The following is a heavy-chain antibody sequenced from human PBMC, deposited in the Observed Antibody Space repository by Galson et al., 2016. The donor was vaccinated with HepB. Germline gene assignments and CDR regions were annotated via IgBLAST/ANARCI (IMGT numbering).Heavy chain of an antibody. CDR2: ISYDGSNK. J-gene: IGHJ4*01. V-gene: IGHV3-30-3*01. CDR1: GFTFSLFA. CDR3: ARARDRYGSGGPLDY. D-gene: IGHD3-10*01. Sequence: SLRLSCAASGFTFSLFAIHWVRQAPGKGLEWVAMISYDGSNKYYADSVKGRFTISRDNPKNTLYLQMDSLSIEDTAIYSCARARDRYGSGGPLDYWGQGNLVTGSS.